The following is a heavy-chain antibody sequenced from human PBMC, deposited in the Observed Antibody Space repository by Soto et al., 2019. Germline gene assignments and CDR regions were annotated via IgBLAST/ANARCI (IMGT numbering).Heavy chain of an antibody. D-gene: IGHD2-21*01. CDR1: GFDFSNAW. J-gene: IGHJ4*02. V-gene: IGHV3-74*01. CDR3: KRYQAYSSAV. CDR2: VNSDGSIT. Sequence: EVQLVESGGGLVQPGGSLRLSCAASGFDFSNAWMHWVRQAPGKGLVWVSHVNSDGSITTYADSVKGRFTISRDNAKNTVYLPMNSLRVEDTAVYYCKRYQAYSSAVWGQGTLVTVSS.